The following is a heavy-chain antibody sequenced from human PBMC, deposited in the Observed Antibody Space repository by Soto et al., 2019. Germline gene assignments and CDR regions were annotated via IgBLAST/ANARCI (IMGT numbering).Heavy chain of an antibody. CDR2: IYPGDSDT. D-gene: IGHD3-22*01. J-gene: IGHJ5*01. CDR1: GYSVTTYC. Sequence: RGESLKISCEGSGYSVTTYCIGLVRQMPGKGVECRCIIYPGDSDTKYSPSFQGQVTISSDNSILTAYLQWSSLQSSDTALYYCARRSYDSSGYYNWLASWGQGTLVTVSS. CDR3: ARRSYDSSGYYNWLAS. V-gene: IGHV5-51*01.